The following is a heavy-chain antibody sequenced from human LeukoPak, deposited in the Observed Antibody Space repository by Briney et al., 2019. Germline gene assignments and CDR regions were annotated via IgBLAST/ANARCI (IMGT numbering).Heavy chain of an antibody. J-gene: IGHJ3*02. CDR2: ISSSSSYI. D-gene: IGHD4-23*01. CDR1: GFTFSSYS. CDR3: ARDVCGGNRCDAFDI. Sequence: GGSLRLSCAASGFTFSSYSMNWVRQAPGKGLEWVSSISSSSSYIYYADSVKGRFTISRDNAKNSLYLQMNSLRAEGTAVYYCARDVCGGNRCDAFDIWGQGTMVTVSS. V-gene: IGHV3-21*01.